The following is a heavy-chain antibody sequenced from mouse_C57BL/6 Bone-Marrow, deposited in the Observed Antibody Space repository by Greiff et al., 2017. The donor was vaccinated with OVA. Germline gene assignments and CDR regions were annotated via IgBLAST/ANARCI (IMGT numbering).Heavy chain of an antibody. J-gene: IGHJ1*03. CDR2: IRNKANNHAT. V-gene: IGHV6-6*01. D-gene: IGHD1-1*01. Sequence: EVQGVESGGGLVQPGGSMKLSCAASGFTFSDAWMDWVRQSPEKGLEWVAEIRNKANNHATYYAESVKGRFTISRDDSKSSVYLQMNSLRAEDTGIYYCTSHYYGSSRSYWYFDVWGTGTTVTVSS. CDR3: TSHYYGSSRSYWYFDV. CDR1: GFTFSDAW.